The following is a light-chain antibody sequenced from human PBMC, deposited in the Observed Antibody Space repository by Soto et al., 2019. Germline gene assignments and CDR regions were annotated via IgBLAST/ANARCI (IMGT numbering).Light chain of an antibody. CDR2: WAS. V-gene: IGKV4-1*01. J-gene: IGKJ4*01. Sequence: DIVMTQSPDSLAVSLGERATINCKSSQSVLYSSNNKNYLAWYQQKPGQPPKLLIYWASTRESGVPDRFSGSGSGTDFTLNSSSLQAAAVAVYYCQRYYSTPHTFGGGTKVEIK. CDR1: QSVLYSSNNKNY. CDR3: QRYYSTPHT.